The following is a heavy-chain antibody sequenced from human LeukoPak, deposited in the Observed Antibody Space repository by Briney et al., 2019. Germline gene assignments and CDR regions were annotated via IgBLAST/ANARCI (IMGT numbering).Heavy chain of an antibody. CDR3: ARGGLGIAAAGTNYYYYGMDV. CDR1: GGSISSYY. Sequence: SETLSLTCTVSGGSISSYYWSWIRQPPGKGLEWIGYIYHSGSNNYNPSLKSRVTISVATSKNQFSLKLSSVTAADTAVYYCARGGLGIAAAGTNYYYYGMDVWGQGTTVTVSS. V-gene: IGHV4-59*01. CDR2: IYHSGSN. D-gene: IGHD6-13*01. J-gene: IGHJ6*02.